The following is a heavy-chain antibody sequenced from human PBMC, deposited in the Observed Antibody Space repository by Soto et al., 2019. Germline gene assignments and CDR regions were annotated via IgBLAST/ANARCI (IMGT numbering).Heavy chain of an antibody. CDR2: IYDTGISGYTPST. CDR3: AGGEDAFFYYGLDV. V-gene: IGHV4-59*01. CDR1: GGSITSSY. Sequence: SETLSLTCTVSGGSITSSYWSWIRRPPGKGLEWIAYIYDTGISGYTPSTSYNPSLKTRVTMSVDTSKSQFSLKLTSVTAADTAVYYCAGGEDAFFYYGLDVWGQGITVTVSS. J-gene: IGHJ6*02.